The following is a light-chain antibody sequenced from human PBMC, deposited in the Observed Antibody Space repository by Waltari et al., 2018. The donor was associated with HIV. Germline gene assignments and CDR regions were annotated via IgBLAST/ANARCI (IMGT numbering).Light chain of an antibody. CDR3: QQYNSFPYT. V-gene: IGKV1-5*03. Sequence: DIQTTQSPSTLSASVGDRVTITCRASQSISNWLAWYQQKPGKAPKLLIYKASSLESGVPSRFSGSGSGTEYTLTISSLQPDDFATFYCQQYNSFPYTFGQGTKLEIK. J-gene: IGKJ2*01. CDR1: QSISNW. CDR2: KAS.